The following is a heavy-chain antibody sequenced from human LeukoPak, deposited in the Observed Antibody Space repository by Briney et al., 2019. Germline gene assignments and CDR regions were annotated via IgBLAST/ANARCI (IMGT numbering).Heavy chain of an antibody. CDR3: ARGLSGYASSLGY. D-gene: IGHD6-6*01. V-gene: IGHV3-74*01. Sequence: PGGSLRVSCAASGFSFTSYWMHWVRQAPGQGLVWVSRINSDGSTTNYADSVRGRFSISRDNAKNTPYLQMSSLRAEDTAVYYCARGLSGYASSLGYWGQGTLVTVSS. CDR2: INSDGSTT. J-gene: IGHJ4*02. CDR1: GFSFTSYW.